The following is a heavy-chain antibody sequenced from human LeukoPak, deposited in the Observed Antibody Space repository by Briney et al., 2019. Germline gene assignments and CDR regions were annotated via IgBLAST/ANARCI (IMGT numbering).Heavy chain of an antibody. J-gene: IGHJ3*02. CDR1: GYTLTQLS. CDR3: AREGYYDYDAFDI. Sequence: ASVKVSCKVSGYTLTQLSMHWVRQAPGKGLEWMGGFDPEDGETIYAQKFQGRVTITRDTSASTAYMELSSLRSEDTAVYYCAREGYYDYDAFDIWGQGTMVTVSS. D-gene: IGHD3-16*01. V-gene: IGHV1-24*01. CDR2: FDPEDGET.